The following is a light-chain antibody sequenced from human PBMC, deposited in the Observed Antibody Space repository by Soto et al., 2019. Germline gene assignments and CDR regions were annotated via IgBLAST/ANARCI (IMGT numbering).Light chain of an antibody. CDR1: QSGSSSY. Sequence: PGARVTLSCRASQSGSSSYLTWYQQKPGQAPRLLIYGASTRATSIPAGFSGSGSGTDFTLTISSPQPEDVATYYCLQHNSYPLTFGGGTKVDI. V-gene: IGKV3D-7*01. CDR3: LQHNSYPLT. CDR2: GAS. J-gene: IGKJ4*01.